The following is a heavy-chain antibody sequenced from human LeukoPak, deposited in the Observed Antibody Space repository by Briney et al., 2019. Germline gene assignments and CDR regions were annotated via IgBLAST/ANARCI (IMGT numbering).Heavy chain of an antibody. CDR3: ARGRLGSYDY. J-gene: IGHJ4*02. V-gene: IGHV4-34*01. CDR2: INHSGST. Sequence: PSETLSLTCAVYGGSFSGNYWSLIRQPPGKGLEWIGEINHSGSTNYNPSLKSRVTISVDTSKNQFSLKLSSVTAADTAVYYCARGRLGSYDYWGQGTLVTVSS. D-gene: IGHD1-26*01. CDR1: GGSFSGNY.